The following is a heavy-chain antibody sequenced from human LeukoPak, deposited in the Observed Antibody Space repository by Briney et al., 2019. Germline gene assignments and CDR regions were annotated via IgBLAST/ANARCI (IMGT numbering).Heavy chain of an antibody. V-gene: IGHV3-21*01. CDR2: ISSSSSYI. CDR1: GFTFSSYS. D-gene: IGHD3-22*01. Sequence: SGGSLRLSCAASGFTFSSYSMNWVRQAPGKGLEWVSSISSSSSYIYYADSVKGRFTISRDNAKNSLYLQMNSLRAEDTAVYYCARELDGYYYDSSGLFDPWGQGTLVTVSS. CDR3: ARELDGYYYDSSGLFDP. J-gene: IGHJ5*02.